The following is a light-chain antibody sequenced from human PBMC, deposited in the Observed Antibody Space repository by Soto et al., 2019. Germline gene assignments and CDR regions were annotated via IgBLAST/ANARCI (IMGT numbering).Light chain of an antibody. CDR1: QSVSNNY. CDR2: GAS. V-gene: IGKV3-20*01. Sequence: EIVLTQSPGTLSLSPGERATLSCGASQSVSNNYLAWYKQKPGQAPRLLIYGASNRATGIPDRLSGSGSGTEFTLTISSMKPDDFAVYYCQQYGSSGTFGQGTKVDIK. CDR3: QQYGSSGT. J-gene: IGKJ1*01.